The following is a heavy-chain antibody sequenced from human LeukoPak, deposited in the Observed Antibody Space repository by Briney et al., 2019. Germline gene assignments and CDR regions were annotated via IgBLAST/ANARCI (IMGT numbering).Heavy chain of an antibody. Sequence: SETLSLTCTVSGGSIRSSYYYWGWIRQPPGKGLEWIGSIYDSGSTYYNPSLKSRVTISVDTSKNQFSLKLSSVTAADTAVYYCARPHDLGYYYSMDVWGQGTTVTVSS. CDR3: ARPHDLGYYYSMDV. J-gene: IGHJ6*02. D-gene: IGHD7-27*01. CDR2: IYDSGST. CDR1: GGSIRSSYYY. V-gene: IGHV4-39*01.